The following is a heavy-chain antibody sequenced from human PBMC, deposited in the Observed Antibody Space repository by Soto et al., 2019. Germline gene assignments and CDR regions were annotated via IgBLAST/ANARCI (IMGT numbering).Heavy chain of an antibody. CDR1: GYTFSNYG. J-gene: IGHJ5*02. CDR3: ARVVPGAETWFGP. D-gene: IGHD2-2*01. Sequence: QGQLVQSGGEVKRPGASVKVSCKTSGYTFSNYGITWVRQAPGQPLEWLGWISLYSDGTNYAQKFQGRVSMTTDTSTTTAYRELRILRSDDTAVYYCARVVPGAETWFGPWGQGTLVTVSS. V-gene: IGHV1-18*01. CDR2: ISLYSDGT.